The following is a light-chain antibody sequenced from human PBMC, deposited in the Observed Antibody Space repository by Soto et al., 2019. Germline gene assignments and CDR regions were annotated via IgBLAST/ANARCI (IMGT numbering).Light chain of an antibody. CDR1: QSVSSSY. J-gene: IGKJ1*01. Sequence: GLTPSPVPLSLHPGERATLPCRASQSVSSSYLAWYQQKPGQAPSLLIYGASSRATGVPDRFSGSGSETDFTLTISRLEPEDFAVYYCQQYGTFPRTFGQGTKVDIK. CDR3: QQYGTFPRT. CDR2: GAS. V-gene: IGKV3-20*01.